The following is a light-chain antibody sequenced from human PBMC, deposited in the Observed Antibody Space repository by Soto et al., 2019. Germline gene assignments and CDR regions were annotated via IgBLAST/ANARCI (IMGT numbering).Light chain of an antibody. CDR2: DAS. V-gene: IGKV3D-20*01. J-gene: IGKJ4*01. Sequence: EVVLTQSPATLSLSPGERATLSCGASQTVSSNYLAWYQHKPGLAPRLLIYDASSRATGIPDRFRGSGAGTDFTLTSSRLEPEDVAVYYCQQYGDSPRGTFGGGTKVEIK. CDR1: QTVSSNY. CDR3: QQYGDSPRGT.